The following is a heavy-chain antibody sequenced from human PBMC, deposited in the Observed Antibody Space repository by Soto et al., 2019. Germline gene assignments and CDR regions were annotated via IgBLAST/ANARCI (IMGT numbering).Heavy chain of an antibody. J-gene: IGHJ3*02. Sequence: GGSLRLSCSASGFNFNSYTMNWVRQAPGKGLEWVSSISRFSDRTYYADSVKGRFAIFRANAENSVYLQMNSLRAEDTAVYYCARDMYPSGVVFCAFDIWGQGTMVTVSS. CDR2: ISRFSDRT. CDR3: ARDMYPSGVVFCAFDI. D-gene: IGHD3-3*01. CDR1: GFNFNSYT. V-gene: IGHV3-21*04.